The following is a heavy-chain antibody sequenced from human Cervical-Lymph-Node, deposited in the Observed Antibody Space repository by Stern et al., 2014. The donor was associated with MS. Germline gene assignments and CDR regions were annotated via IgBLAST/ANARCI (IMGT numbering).Heavy chain of an antibody. CDR1: GYTFTSYY. V-gene: IGHV1-46*01. Sequence: VHLVESGAEVKKPGASVTVSCKASGYTFTSYYIHWVRQAPGQGLERMGVINPDSGSTTYAQMFQGRVTMTTDTSTTTVYMELSSLKSEDTAVFYCARVLRGYSFGWGFDLWGQGTLVTVSS. D-gene: IGHD5-18*01. CDR2: INPDSGST. CDR3: ARVLRGYSFGWGFDL. J-gene: IGHJ4*02.